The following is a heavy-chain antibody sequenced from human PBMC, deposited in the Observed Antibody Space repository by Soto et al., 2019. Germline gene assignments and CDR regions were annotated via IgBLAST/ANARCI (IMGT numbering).Heavy chain of an antibody. D-gene: IGHD5-18*01. CDR3: ARDLFPAMVTLQDH. J-gene: IGHJ4*02. V-gene: IGHV3-30-3*01. Sequence: QVQLVEFGGGVVQPGRSLRLSCAASGFTFSSYAVHWVCQAPGKGLEWVAVISYDGSNKYSADSVKGRFTISRDNSKNTLCLQLNSLRAEDTAVYYCARDLFPAMVTLQDHCGQGTLVTVSS. CDR2: ISYDGSNK. CDR1: GFTFSSYA.